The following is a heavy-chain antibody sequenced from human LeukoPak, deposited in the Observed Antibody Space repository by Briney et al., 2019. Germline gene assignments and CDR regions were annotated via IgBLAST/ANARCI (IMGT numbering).Heavy chain of an antibody. CDR1: GGSITSDY. CDR3: ARMRMAAGD. Sequence: SETLSLTCTVSGGSITSDYWGWLRQPPGKGLEWIGYIQNRGSSYYNPSLRSRVTISLDTSKNQFSLKLGSVTAADTAVYYCARMRMAAGDWGQGTLVTVSS. D-gene: IGHD6-13*01. V-gene: IGHV4-59*01. J-gene: IGHJ4*02. CDR2: IQNRGSS.